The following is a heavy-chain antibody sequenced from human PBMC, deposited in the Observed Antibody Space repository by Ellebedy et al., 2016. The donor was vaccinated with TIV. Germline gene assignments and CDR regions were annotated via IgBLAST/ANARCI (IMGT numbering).Heavy chain of an antibody. J-gene: IGHJ5*02. CDR1: GFTFSSYA. Sequence: GGSLRLXCAASGFTFSSYAMSWVRQAPGKGLEWVSAISGSGGSTYYADSVKGRFTISRDNSKNTLYLQMNSLRADDTAVYYCAKGRGSVTSSFDPWGQGTLVTVSS. CDR2: ISGSGGST. CDR3: AKGRGSVTSSFDP. D-gene: IGHD3-10*01. V-gene: IGHV3-23*01.